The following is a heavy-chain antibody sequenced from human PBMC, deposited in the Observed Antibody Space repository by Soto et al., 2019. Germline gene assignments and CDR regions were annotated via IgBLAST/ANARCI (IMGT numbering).Heavy chain of an antibody. J-gene: IGHJ4*02. V-gene: IGHV3-23*01. CDR1: GFTFSSYA. CDR3: AKGETYDFWSGYHPGY. D-gene: IGHD3-3*01. CDR2: ISGSGGST. Sequence: LRLSCAASGFTFSSYAMSLVRQAPLKGLEWVSAISGSGGSTYYADSVKGRFTISRDNSKNTLYLQMNSLRAEDTAVYYCAKGETYDFWSGYHPGYWGQGTLVTVSS.